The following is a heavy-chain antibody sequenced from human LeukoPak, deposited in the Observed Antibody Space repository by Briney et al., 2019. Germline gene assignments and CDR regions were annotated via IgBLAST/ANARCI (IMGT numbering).Heavy chain of an antibody. CDR1: GGSFSGYY. D-gene: IGHD3-10*01. V-gene: IGHV4-34*01. CDR2: MNHSGGT. Sequence: SETLSLTCAVYGGSFSGYYWSWIRQPPGKGLEWIGEMNHSGGTNYSPSLKSRVIVSVDTSKNQFSLKLTSVTAADTAVYYCARHGFAGAFQHWGQGTLVTVSS. J-gene: IGHJ1*01. CDR3: ARHGFAGAFQH.